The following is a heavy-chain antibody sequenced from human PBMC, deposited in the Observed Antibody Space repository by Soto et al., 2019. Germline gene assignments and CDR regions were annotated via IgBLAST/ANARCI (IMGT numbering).Heavy chain of an antibody. CDR3: ATCYEVCRFLEYHYYYYGMDV. CDR2: FDPEDGET. D-gene: IGHD3-3*01. CDR1: GYTLTELS. Sequence: GASVKVSCKVSGYTLTELSMHWVRQTPGKGLEWMGGFDPEDGETIYAQKFQGRVTMTEDTSTDTAYMELSSLRSEDTAVYYCATCYEVCRFLEYHYYYYGMDVWGQGTTVTVS. V-gene: IGHV1-24*01. J-gene: IGHJ6*02.